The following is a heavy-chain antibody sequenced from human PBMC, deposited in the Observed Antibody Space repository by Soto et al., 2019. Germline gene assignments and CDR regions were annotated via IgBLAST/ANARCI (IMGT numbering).Heavy chain of an antibody. CDR3: ASLISRDGYTSFDY. V-gene: IGHV4-30-2*01. D-gene: IGHD5-12*01. CDR1: GGSISSYS. J-gene: IGHJ4*02. Sequence: SETLSLTCAVSGGSISSYSWTWIRQPPGKGLEWVGYILHSGSTYYNPSLKSRVNISVDRSKNQFFLKLMSVTAAETAIYYCASLISRDGYTSFDYWGQGALVTVSS. CDR2: ILHSGST.